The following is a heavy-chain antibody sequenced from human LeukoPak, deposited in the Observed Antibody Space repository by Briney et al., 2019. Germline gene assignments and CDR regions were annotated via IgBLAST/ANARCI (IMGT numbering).Heavy chain of an antibody. CDR1: GGSISSSSYY. CDR2: IYYSGST. CDR3: ARPYYYGSGSYYNTKNWFDP. D-gene: IGHD3-10*01. V-gene: IGHV4-39*01. J-gene: IGHJ5*02. Sequence: TSETLSLTCTVSGGSISSSSYYWGWIRQPPGKGLEWIGSIYYSGSTYYNPSLKSRVTISVDTSKNQFSLKLSSVTAADTAVYYCARPYYYGSGSYYNTKNWFDPWGQGTLVTVSS.